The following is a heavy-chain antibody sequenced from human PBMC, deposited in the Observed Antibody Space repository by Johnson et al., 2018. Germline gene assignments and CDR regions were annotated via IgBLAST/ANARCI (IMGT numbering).Heavy chain of an antibody. V-gene: IGHV4-59*01. CDR1: GGSISSYY. CDR3: ARGGHGGAYYYYYYMDG. CDR2: IYYSGST. Sequence: QVQLQESGPGLVKPSETLSLTCTVSGGSISSYYWSWIRQPPGKGLEWIGYIYYSGSTNYNPSLKSRVTISVDTSKKQFSLKLNSVTAADTAVYYCARGGHGGAYYYYYYMDGWGKGTTVTVSS. D-gene: IGHD1-26*01. J-gene: IGHJ6*03.